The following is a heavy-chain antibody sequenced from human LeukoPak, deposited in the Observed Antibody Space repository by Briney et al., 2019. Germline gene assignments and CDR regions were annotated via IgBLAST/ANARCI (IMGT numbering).Heavy chain of an antibody. D-gene: IGHD2-2*01. V-gene: IGHV1-8*03. CDR1: GYTFTSYD. J-gene: IGHJ5*02. Sequence: ASVKVSCKASGYTFTSYDINWVRQATGQGLEWMGWMNPNSGNTGYAQKFQGRVTITRNTSISTAYMELSSLRSDDTAVYYCARDRGYCSSTSCVNWFDPWGQGTLVTVSS. CDR2: MNPNSGNT. CDR3: ARDRGYCSSTSCVNWFDP.